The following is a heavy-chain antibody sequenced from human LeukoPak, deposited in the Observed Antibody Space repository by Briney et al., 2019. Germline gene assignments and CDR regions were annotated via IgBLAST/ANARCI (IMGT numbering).Heavy chain of an antibody. CDR3: AKDRHDSGWFFFDF. J-gene: IGHJ4*02. Sequence: GGSLRLSCAASGFTFDDYAMHWVRQAPGKGLEWVSGINWNSGTVGYADSVKGRFTISRDNAKNSLYLQMSSLRAEDTALYYCAKDRHDSGWFFFDFWGQGTLVTVSS. CDR2: INWNSGTV. D-gene: IGHD6-19*01. CDR1: GFTFDDYA. V-gene: IGHV3-9*01.